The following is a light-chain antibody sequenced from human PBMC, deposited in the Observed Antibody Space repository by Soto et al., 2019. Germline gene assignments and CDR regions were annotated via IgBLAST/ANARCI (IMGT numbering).Light chain of an antibody. Sequence: QLVLTQPPSVSGAPGQRVTISCTGSSSNIGAGYDVHWYQQLPGTAPKLLIYGNSNRPSGVPDRFSGSKSGTSASLAITGLQAEDEADYYCASWDDSLNGWLFGGGTKLTVL. CDR2: GNS. J-gene: IGLJ3*02. V-gene: IGLV1-40*01. CDR1: SSNIGAGYD. CDR3: ASWDDSLNGWL.